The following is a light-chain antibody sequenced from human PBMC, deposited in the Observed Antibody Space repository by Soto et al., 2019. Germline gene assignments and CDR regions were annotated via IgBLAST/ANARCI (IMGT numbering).Light chain of an antibody. CDR2: DAT. J-gene: IGKJ1*01. V-gene: IGKV1-33*01. CDR1: QDIKKY. CDR3: QEYDNIHTWT. Sequence: EIQMTQSPSSLSASVGDRVSITCQASQDIKKYVNWYQQKPGKVPNLLIYDATTLQKGVSPRFSGSGSGTHFSLIISDLQPEDVGTYYCQEYDNIHTWTFGQGTKVDIK.